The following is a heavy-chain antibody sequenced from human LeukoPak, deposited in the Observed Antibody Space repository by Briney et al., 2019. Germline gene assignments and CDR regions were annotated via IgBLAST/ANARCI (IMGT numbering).Heavy chain of an antibody. Sequence: SETLSLTCTVSGGSISSYYWSWIRQPPGKGLEWIGYIYCSGSTNYNPSLKSRVTISVDTSKNQFSLKLSSVTAADTAVYYCARSRVAAAAPYYFDYWGQGTLVTVSS. CDR2: IYCSGST. CDR3: ARSRVAAAAPYYFDY. V-gene: IGHV4-59*01. J-gene: IGHJ4*02. D-gene: IGHD6-13*01. CDR1: GGSISSYY.